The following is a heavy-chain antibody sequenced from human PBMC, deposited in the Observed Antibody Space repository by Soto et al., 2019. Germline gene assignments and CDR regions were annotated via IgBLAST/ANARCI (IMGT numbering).Heavy chain of an antibody. CDR2: MNPNSGNT. Sequence: GASVKVSCKASGYTFTSYDINWVRQATGQGLEWMGWMNPNSGNTGYAQKFQGRVTMTRNTSMSTAYMELSSLRSDDTAVYYCARDPADIVVVPAAMTDAFDIWGQGTMVTVSS. CDR1: GYTFTSYD. J-gene: IGHJ3*02. D-gene: IGHD2-2*01. CDR3: ARDPADIVVVPAAMTDAFDI. V-gene: IGHV1-8*01.